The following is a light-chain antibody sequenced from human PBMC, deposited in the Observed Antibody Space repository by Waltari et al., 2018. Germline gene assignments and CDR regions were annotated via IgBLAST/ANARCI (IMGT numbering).Light chain of an antibody. CDR1: SSDFEKYNL. V-gene: IGLV2-23*02. CDR2: EVA. J-gene: IGLJ1*01. CDR3: CSYAGGGTYV. Sequence: QSALTQPASVSRSPGQSITISCTGNSSDFEKYNLFYWYQHHPDKAPKLIIYEVAKRPSGVSNRFSGSKSGNTASLTISGLQAEDEADYYCCSYAGGGTYVFGRGTKVTVL.